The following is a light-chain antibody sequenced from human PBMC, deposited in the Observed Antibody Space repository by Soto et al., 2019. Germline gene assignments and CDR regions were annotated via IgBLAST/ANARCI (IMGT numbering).Light chain of an antibody. CDR3: QQYGSSPS. CDR1: QSVSSN. CDR2: AAS. J-gene: IGKJ5*01. V-gene: IGKV3-20*01. Sequence: EIVLTQSPGTLSVSPGERATLSCRASQSVSSNLAWYQQKPGQAPRVLIYAASNRATGIPDRFSGSGSGTDFTLTISRLEPEDFAVYYCQQYGSSPSFGQGTRLEIK.